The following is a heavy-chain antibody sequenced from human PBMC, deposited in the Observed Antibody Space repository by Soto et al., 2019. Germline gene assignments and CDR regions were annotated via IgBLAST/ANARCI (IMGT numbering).Heavy chain of an antibody. CDR3: ARGYYYDSSGFDY. Sequence: QVQRVQSGAEEKKPGSSVKVSCKASGGTFSSYTISWVRQAPGQGLEWMGRIIPILGIANYAQKFQGSVTITADKSTSTAYMELSSLRSEDTAVYYCARGYYYDSSGFDYWGQGTLVTVSS. D-gene: IGHD3-22*01. CDR2: IIPILGIA. J-gene: IGHJ4*02. CDR1: GGTFSSYT. V-gene: IGHV1-69*02.